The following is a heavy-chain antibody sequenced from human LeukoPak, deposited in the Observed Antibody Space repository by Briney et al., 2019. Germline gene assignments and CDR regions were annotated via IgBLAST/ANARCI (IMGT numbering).Heavy chain of an antibody. CDR3: ARHPRYAAYYFDY. CDR2: IYYSGSA. CDR1: GGSINPYY. D-gene: IGHD1-1*01. J-gene: IGHJ4*02. V-gene: IGHV4-59*08. Sequence: SETLSLTCTVSGGSINPYYWNWIRQPPGKGLEWIGYIYYSGSADYNPALKSRVTISVDTSKNQFSLKLSSVTAADTAVYYCARHPRYAAYYFDYWGQGTLVTVSS.